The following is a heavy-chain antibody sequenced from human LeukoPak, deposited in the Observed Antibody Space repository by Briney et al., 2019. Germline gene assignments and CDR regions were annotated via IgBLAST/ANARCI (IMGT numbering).Heavy chain of an antibody. CDR2: IDACNGDT. J-gene: IGHJ4*02. V-gene: IGHV1-3*01. CDR3: ARGGTSDWPLDH. Sequence: ASVKVSCKASGYTFIDYAMHWVRQAPGQRVEWMGWIDACNGDTRYSQKFQSRVTITRDTSASTAYLELKSLRAEDTAMYYCARGGTSDWPLDHWGQETLVTISS. D-gene: IGHD2-2*01. CDR1: GYTFIDYA.